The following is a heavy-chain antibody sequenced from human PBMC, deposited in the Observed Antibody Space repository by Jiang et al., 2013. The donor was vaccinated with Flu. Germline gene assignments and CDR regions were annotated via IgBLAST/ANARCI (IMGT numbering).Heavy chain of an antibody. CDR2: ISGSGGST. D-gene: IGHD1-26*01. V-gene: IGHV3-23*01. J-gene: IGHJ6*02. CDR1: GFTFSSYA. Sequence: RLSCAASGFTFSSYAMSWVRQAPGKGLEWVSAISGSGGSTYYADSVKGRFTISRDNSKNTLYLQMNSLRAEDTAVYYCANQLEVGATTYYGMDVWGQGTTVTVSS. CDR3: ANQLEVGATTYYGMDV.